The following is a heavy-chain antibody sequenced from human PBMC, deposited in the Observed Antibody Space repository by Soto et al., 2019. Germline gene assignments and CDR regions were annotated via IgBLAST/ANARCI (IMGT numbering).Heavy chain of an antibody. CDR1: GFTFSSYS. D-gene: IGHD3-10*01. V-gene: IGHV3-21*01. Sequence: GGSLRLSCAASGFTFSSYSMNWVRQAPGKGLEWVSSISSSSSYIYYADSVKGRFTISRDNAKNSLYLQMNSLRAEDTAVYYCARDNSGGFPSHWGQGTLVTVSS. J-gene: IGHJ4*02. CDR3: ARDNSGGFPSH. CDR2: ISSSSSYI.